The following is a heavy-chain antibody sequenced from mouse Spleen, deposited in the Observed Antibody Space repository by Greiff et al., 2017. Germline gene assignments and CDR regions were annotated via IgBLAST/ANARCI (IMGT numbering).Heavy chain of an antibody. CDR1: GYTFTSYG. J-gene: IGHJ4*01. CDR3: AKPAYAMDY. Sequence: VKLQQSGAELARPGASVKLSCKASGYTFTSYGISWVKQRTGQGLEWIGEIYPRSGNTYYNEKFKGKATLTADKSSSTAYMELRSLTSEDSAVYFCAKPAYAMDYWGQGTSVTVSS. V-gene: IGHV1-81*01. CDR2: IYPRSGNT.